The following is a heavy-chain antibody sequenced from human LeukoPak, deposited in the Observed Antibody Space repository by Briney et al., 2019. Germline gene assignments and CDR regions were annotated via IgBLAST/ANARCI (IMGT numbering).Heavy chain of an antibody. J-gene: IGHJ3*02. D-gene: IGHD6-6*01. CDR2: IIPILGIA. V-gene: IGHV1-69*04. CDR3: ARDAAIAARPRAFDI. CDR1: GGTFSSYA. Sequence: SVKVSCKASGGTFSSYAISWARQAPGQGLEWMGRIIPILGIANYAQKFQGRVTITADKSTSTAYMELSSLRSDDTAVYYCARDAAIAARPRAFDIWGQGTMVTVSS.